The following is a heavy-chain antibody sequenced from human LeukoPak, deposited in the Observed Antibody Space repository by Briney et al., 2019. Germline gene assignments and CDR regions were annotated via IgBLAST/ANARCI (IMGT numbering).Heavy chain of an antibody. CDR3: ARDFGGYCSSSSCYLGFLDY. Sequence: GGSLKLSCAASGFTFSSYTMNWVRQAPGKGLEWVSSIISSSSFIYYADSVKGRFTISRDNAKNSLYLQMNSLRAEDTAVYYCARDFGGYCSSSSCYLGFLDYWGQGTLVTVSS. CDR2: IISSSSFI. CDR1: GFTFSSYT. D-gene: IGHD2-2*01. V-gene: IGHV3-21*03. J-gene: IGHJ4*02.